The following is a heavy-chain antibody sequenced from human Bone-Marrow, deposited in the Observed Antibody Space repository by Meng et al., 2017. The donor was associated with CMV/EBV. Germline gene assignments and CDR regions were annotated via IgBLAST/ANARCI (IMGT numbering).Heavy chain of an antibody. J-gene: IGHJ4*02. CDR3: ARDNNWGPDY. D-gene: IGHD7-27*01. Sequence: ASVKVSCKASGYTFTAHYFHWVRQAPGQGLEWMAWIHPHRGDTNYAQQFQGRVTLTRDTSINTGYMELTRLTSDDTAVYYCARDNNWGPDYWGQGTLVTVSS. CDR2: IHPHRGDT. V-gene: IGHV1-2*02. CDR1: GYTFTAHY.